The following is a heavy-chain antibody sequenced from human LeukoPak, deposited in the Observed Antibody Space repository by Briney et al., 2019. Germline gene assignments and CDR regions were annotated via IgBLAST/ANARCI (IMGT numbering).Heavy chain of an antibody. CDR1: GFTFSSYT. V-gene: IGHV3-21*01. Sequence: TGGSLRLSCAASGFTFSSYTMNWVRQAPGKGLEWVSSISTSSSYIYYADSLKGRFTISRDNAKNSLYLQMNSLRAEDTAVYFCARDLPSHSTPWGQGTLVTVSS. J-gene: IGHJ5*02. CDR2: ISTSSSYI. D-gene: IGHD1-1*01. CDR3: ARDLPSHSTP.